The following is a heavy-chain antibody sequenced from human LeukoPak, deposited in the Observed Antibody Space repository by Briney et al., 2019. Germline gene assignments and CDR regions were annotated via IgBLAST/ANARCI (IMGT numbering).Heavy chain of an antibody. CDR2: TSSSGSII. V-gene: IGHV3-48*03. Sequence: GGSLRLSCAASGFGFDSFEMHWVRQAPGKGLEWISFTSSSGSIIYYADSAKGRVTISRDNAKNSLFLQMHSLRAEDTAVYYCARGYTYAHDYWGQGTLVTVSS. J-gene: IGHJ4*02. CDR1: GFGFDSFE. CDR3: ARGYTYAHDY. D-gene: IGHD5-18*01.